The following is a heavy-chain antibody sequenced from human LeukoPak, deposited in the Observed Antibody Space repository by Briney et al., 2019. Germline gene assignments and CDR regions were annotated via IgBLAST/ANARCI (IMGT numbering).Heavy chain of an antibody. J-gene: IGHJ6*02. Sequence: GGSLRLSCAASGFTFSHYGMHWVRQAPGKGLEWVAVISYDGSNNYYADSVKGRFTISRDNAKNTLYLQMNSLRAEDTAVYYCASNRVHYYYYGMDVWGQGTTVTVSS. D-gene: IGHD2/OR15-2a*01. CDR2: ISYDGSNN. CDR3: ASNRVHYYYYGMDV. V-gene: IGHV3-30*03. CDR1: GFTFSHYG.